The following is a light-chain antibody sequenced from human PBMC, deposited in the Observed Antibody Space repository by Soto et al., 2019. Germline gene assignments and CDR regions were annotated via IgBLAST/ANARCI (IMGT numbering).Light chain of an antibody. J-gene: IGKJ1*01. Sequence: DIQITHSPSTLSASVGDRVTITCRASQSISSWLAWYQQKPGKAPKLLIYDASSLESGVPSRFSGSGSGTKFTLTISSLQPDDFATFNCQQYNSYWTFGQGTKVDTK. CDR3: QQYNSYWT. CDR2: DAS. CDR1: QSISSW. V-gene: IGKV1-5*01.